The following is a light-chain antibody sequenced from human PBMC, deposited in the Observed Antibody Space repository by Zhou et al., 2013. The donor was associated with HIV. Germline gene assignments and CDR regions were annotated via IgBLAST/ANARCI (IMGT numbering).Light chain of an antibody. J-gene: IGKJ2*01. Sequence: EVVLTQSPDTLSLSPGETATLSCRATQSVSSNSLAWYQQRPGQAPRLLIYGASSRATGIPDRFRGSGSGTDFTLTISRLEVEDFAVYYCQQYETFGQGTKVEL. CDR1: QSVSSNS. V-gene: IGKV3-20*01. CDR2: GAS. CDR3: QQYET.